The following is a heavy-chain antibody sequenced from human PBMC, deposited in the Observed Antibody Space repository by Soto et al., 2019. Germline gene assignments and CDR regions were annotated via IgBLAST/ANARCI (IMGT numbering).Heavy chain of an antibody. CDR1: AYTFTSYY. V-gene: IGHV1-46*01. J-gene: IGHJ3*02. D-gene: IGHD1-7*01. CDR2: INPSGGST. Sequence: ASVKVSCKTSAYTFTSYYMHWVREAPGQGLEWMGIINPSGGSTSYAQKFQGRITMTRDTSTSTVYMELSSLRSEDTAVYYCARHRSPNWNYGNDAFDIWGQGTMVPVS. CDR3: ARHRSPNWNYGNDAFDI.